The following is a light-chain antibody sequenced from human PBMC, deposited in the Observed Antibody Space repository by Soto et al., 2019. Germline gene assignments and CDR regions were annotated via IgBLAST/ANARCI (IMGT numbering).Light chain of an antibody. CDR3: QQHINWPLT. CDR2: EVS. V-gene: IGKV3-11*01. J-gene: IGKJ4*01. CDR1: QSVYVN. Sequence: EVVMTQSPATLSVSPGERVTLSCRASQSVYVNVAWYQQKPGQAPSLLIYEVSNRATGIPARFSGSGSGADFTLTISSLEPGDFALYYCQQHINWPLTFGGGTKVDIK.